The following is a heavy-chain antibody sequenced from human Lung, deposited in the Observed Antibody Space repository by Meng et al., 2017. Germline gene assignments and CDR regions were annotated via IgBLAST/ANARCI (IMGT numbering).Heavy chain of an antibody. CDR2: IYHGGDT. CDR3: ASWIYSCGWQ. D-gene: IGHD6-19*01. Sequence: QVQLKGSGPGLVKPSGPLSLTCVVSCCSISRIDWWSGVRQPPGKGLEWIGEIYHGGDTNYNPSLKSRVTIAIDRSKNQFSLKLSSVTAADTAVYYCASWIYSCGWQWGQGTLVTVSS. V-gene: IGHV4/OR15-8*02. CDR1: CCSISRIDW. J-gene: IGHJ4*02.